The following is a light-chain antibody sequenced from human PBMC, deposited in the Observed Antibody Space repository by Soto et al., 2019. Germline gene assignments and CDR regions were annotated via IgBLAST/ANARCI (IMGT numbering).Light chain of an antibody. J-gene: IGLJ2*01. V-gene: IGLV2-23*03. CDR2: EGS. CDR3: WSYAGNTIFV. Sequence: QSALTQPASVSGSPGQSITISCTGTESDVGTYNLVSWYQQHPGEAPKLIIFEGSKRPSGISHRFSGSRSGNTASLTISRLQPDDEANYYCWSYAGNTIFVFGGGTKLTVL. CDR1: ESDVGTYNL.